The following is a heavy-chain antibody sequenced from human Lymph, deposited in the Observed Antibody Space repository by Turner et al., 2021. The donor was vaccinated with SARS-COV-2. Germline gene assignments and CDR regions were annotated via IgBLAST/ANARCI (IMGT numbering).Heavy chain of an antibody. J-gene: IGHJ4*02. D-gene: IGHD3-10*01. V-gene: IGHV1-2*02. Sequence: QVQLVQSGAEVKKPGASVKVSCKASGYTFTGYYIPWVRQAPGQGLEWMGWINPNSGGTNYAQRFQGSVTMTRDTSLSTAYMQLSRLRSDDTAVYYCARSRDLQSMVRGVDPFDYWGQGTLVTVSS. CDR3: ARSRDLQSMVRGVDPFDY. CDR2: INPNSGGT. CDR1: GYTFTGYY.